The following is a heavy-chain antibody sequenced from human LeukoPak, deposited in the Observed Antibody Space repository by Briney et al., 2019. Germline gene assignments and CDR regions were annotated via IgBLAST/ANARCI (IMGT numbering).Heavy chain of an antibody. Sequence: SETLSLTCSVSGGSITSSSYYWGWIRQPPGKGLEWIASIYFSGSTYYNPSLKSRVTSSVDTSKNQFSLKLSSVTAADTAVYYCARHVLCTGSYYVFDYWGQGALVTVSS. J-gene: IGHJ4*02. CDR1: GGSITSSSYY. V-gene: IGHV4-39*01. CDR3: ARHVLCTGSYYVFDY. D-gene: IGHD1-26*01. CDR2: IYFSGST.